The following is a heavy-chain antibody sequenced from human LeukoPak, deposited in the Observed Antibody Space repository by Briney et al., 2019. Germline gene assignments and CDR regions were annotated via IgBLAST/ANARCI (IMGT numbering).Heavy chain of an antibody. J-gene: IGHJ4*02. Sequence: GGSLRLSCAVSGFTFSTYWMSWGRQAPGKGLEWVANIKTDGSGKYYVDSVKGRFTISRDNAKNSLYLQMNSLRAEDTALYYCARDWNGSGSPNDFWGQGTLVTVSS. CDR3: ARDWNGSGSPNDF. CDR2: IKTDGSGK. CDR1: GFTFSTYW. V-gene: IGHV3-7*01. D-gene: IGHD3-10*01.